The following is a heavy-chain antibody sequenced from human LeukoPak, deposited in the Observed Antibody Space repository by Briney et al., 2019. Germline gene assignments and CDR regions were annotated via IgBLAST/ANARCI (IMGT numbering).Heavy chain of an antibody. D-gene: IGHD2-8*01. J-gene: IGHJ4*02. Sequence: GGSLRLSSAAPGFTFSSYWMTWVRQAPGKGLAWVANIKQDGSVKQYVGSVKGRFTISRDNAKNSLYLQMNSLRAEDTAVYYCARDTNGWNDYWGQGTLVTVSS. CDR3: ARDTNGWNDY. CDR1: GFTFSSYW. V-gene: IGHV3-7*01. CDR2: IKQDGSVK.